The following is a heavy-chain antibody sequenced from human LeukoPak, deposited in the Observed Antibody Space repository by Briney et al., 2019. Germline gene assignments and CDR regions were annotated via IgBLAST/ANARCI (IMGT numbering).Heavy chain of an antibody. CDR2: ISGYGDYT. J-gene: IGHJ4*02. D-gene: IGHD1-14*01. CDR1: GFTFRSYG. CDR3: ATSPDIEASGTLYYLDY. Sequence: GGSLRLSCAGSGFTFRSYGMSWARQAPGKGLEWVSSISGYGDYTYNADSVQGRFTISRDNSKNTLYLQMNSLRAEDAAIYYCATSPDIEASGTLYYLDYWGQGTLVTVSS. V-gene: IGHV3-23*01.